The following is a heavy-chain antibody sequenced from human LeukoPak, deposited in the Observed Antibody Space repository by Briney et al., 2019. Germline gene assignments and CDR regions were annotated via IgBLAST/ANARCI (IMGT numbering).Heavy chain of an antibody. J-gene: IGHJ4*02. Sequence: GGSLRLSCAASGFTFSSYAMHWVRPAPGKGLEWVSYISSSGSTIYYADSVKGRFTISRDNAKNSLYLQMNSLRAEDTAVYYCARSSTMIVVGQFDYWGQGTLVTVSS. CDR3: ARSSTMIVVGQFDY. CDR2: ISSSGSTI. V-gene: IGHV3-48*04. CDR1: GFTFSSYA. D-gene: IGHD3-22*01.